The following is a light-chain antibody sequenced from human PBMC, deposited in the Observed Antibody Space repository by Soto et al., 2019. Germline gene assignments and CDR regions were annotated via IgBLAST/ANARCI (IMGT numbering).Light chain of an antibody. CDR3: QKYNSAPRT. V-gene: IGKV1-27*01. J-gene: IGKJ1*01. Sequence: DIQMTQSPSSLSAAVGDRVTITCRASQGISNYLAWYQQKPGKVPMLLIYAASILQSGVPSRFSGSGSGTDFTLTISSLQPEDVATYYCQKYNSAPRTFVQGTKVDIK. CDR2: AAS. CDR1: QGISNY.